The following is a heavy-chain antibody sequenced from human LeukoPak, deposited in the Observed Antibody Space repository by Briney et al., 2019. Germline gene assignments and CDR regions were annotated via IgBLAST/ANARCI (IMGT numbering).Heavy chain of an antibody. V-gene: IGHV3-23*01. CDR1: GVTLSNYA. J-gene: IGHJ4*02. D-gene: IGHD2-2*01. CDR3: AKISGSSTLHVGIDY. Sequence: GGSLRLSCVASGVTLSNYAMSWARQAPGKGLEWVSGISSSGSGGNTYYADSVKGRFTISRDNSKNTLYLQMNSLRAEDTAVYYCAKISGSSTLHVGIDYWGQGTLVTVSS. CDR2: ISSSGSGGNT.